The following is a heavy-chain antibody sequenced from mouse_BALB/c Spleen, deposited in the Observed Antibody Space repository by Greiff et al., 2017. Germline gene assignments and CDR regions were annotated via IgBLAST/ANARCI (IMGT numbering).Heavy chain of an antibody. CDR3: ARVYYGYDGGDFDY. V-gene: IGHV2-9*02. J-gene: IGHJ2*01. Sequence: VKLMESGPGLVAPSQSLSITCTVSGFSLTSYGVHWVRQPPGKGLEWLGVIWAGGSTNYNSALMSRLSISKDNSKSQVFLKMNSLQTDDTAMYYCARVYYGYDGGDFDYWGQGTTLTVSS. CDR1: GFSLTSYG. CDR2: IWAGGST. D-gene: IGHD2-2*01.